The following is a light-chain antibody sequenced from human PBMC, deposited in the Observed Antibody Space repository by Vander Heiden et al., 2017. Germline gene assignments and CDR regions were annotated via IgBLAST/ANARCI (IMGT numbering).Light chain of an antibody. CDR1: SSDVGGYSY. CDR3: SSYGGSNNYV. V-gene: IGLV2-8*01. J-gene: IGLJ1*01. Sequence: QSALTQPPPASVSPGQSVTVSCTGTSSDVGGYSYVAWYQQHPGKAPKLLIYEVTKRPSGVPDRFSGSKSGNTASLTVSGLQAEDEADYYCSSYGGSNNYVFGSGTKVTVL. CDR2: EVT.